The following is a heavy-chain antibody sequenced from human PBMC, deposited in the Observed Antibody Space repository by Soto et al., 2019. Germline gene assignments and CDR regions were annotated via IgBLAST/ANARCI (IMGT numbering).Heavy chain of an antibody. Sequence: QVQLVESGGGVVQPGRSLRLSCAASGFTFSSYGMHWVRQAPGKGLEWVAVIWYDGSNKYYADSVKGRFTISRDNSKNTLYLQMNSLRAEDTAVYYCAREGILTGTTDYYFDYWGQGTLVTVSS. J-gene: IGHJ4*02. CDR3: AREGILTGTTDYYFDY. V-gene: IGHV3-33*01. D-gene: IGHD1-20*01. CDR2: IWYDGSNK. CDR1: GFTFSSYG.